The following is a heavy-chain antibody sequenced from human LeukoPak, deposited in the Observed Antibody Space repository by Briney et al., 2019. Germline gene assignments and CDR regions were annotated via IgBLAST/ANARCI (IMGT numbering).Heavy chain of an antibody. CDR1: GFTFSSYG. CDR3: AKVSDSSGYLFRLLYFDY. D-gene: IGHD3-22*01. CDR2: ISGSGGST. V-gene: IGHV3-23*01. J-gene: IGHJ4*02. Sequence: PGGTLRLSCAASGFTFSSYGMSWVRQAPGKGLEWVSAISGSGGSTYYADSVKGRFTISRDNSKNTLYLQMNSLRAEDTAVYYCAKVSDSSGYLFRLLYFDYWGQGTLVTVSS.